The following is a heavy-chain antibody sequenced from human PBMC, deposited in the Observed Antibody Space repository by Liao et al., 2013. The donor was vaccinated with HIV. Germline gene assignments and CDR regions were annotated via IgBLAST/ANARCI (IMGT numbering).Heavy chain of an antibody. Sequence: GGSFSGYYWSWIRQPPGKGLEWIGEINHSGSTNYNPSLKSRVTISVDTSKNQFSLKLSSVTAADTAVYYCARGSDIVVVPAAPLTRENNWFDPWGQGTLVTVSS. D-gene: IGHD2-2*01. J-gene: IGHJ5*02. CDR2: INHSGST. V-gene: IGHV4-34*01. CDR1: GGSFSGYY. CDR3: ARGSDIVVVPAAPLTRENNWFDP.